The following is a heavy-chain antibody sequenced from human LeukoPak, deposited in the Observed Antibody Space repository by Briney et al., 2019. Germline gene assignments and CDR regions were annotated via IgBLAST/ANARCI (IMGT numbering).Heavy chain of an antibody. CDR2: INPSGGST. J-gene: IGHJ6*02. Sequence: ASVNVSCKASGYTFTSYYMHWVRQAPGQGLEWMGIINPSGGSTSYAQKFQGRVTMTRDTSTSTVYTELSSLRSEDTAVYYCARAPPNLGYCSSTSCRKKKGNYYYYGMDVWGQGTTVTVSS. D-gene: IGHD2-2*01. CDR3: ARAPPNLGYCSSTSCRKKKGNYYYYGMDV. V-gene: IGHV1-46*01. CDR1: GYTFTSYY.